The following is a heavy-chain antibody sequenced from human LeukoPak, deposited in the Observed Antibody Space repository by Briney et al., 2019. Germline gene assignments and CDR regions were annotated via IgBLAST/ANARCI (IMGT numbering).Heavy chain of an antibody. CDR1: GFTFSSYW. CDR3: ARGGQRWLQSAFDY. J-gene: IGHJ4*02. D-gene: IGHD5-24*01. V-gene: IGHV3-74*01. Sequence: GGSLRLSCAASGFTFSSYWMHWVRQAPGKGLVWVSRINSDGSSTNYADSVKGRFTISRDNAKNTLYLQMNSLRAEDTAVYYCARGGQRWLQSAFDYWGQGTLVTVSS. CDR2: INSDGSST.